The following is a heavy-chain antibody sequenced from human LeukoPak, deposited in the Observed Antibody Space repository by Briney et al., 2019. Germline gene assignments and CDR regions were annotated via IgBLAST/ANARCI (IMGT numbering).Heavy chain of an antibody. Sequence: SETLSLTCTVSGYSISSGYYWGWILQPPGKGLEWIGSIYHSGSTYYNPSLKSRVTISVDTSKNQFSLKLSSVTAADTAVYYCALTPAHAFDIWGQGTMVTVSS. CDR2: IYHSGST. J-gene: IGHJ3*02. CDR1: GYSISSGYY. V-gene: IGHV4-38-2*02. CDR3: ALTPAHAFDI.